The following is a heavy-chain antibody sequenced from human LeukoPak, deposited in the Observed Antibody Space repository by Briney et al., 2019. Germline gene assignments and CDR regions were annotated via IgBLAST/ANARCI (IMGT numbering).Heavy chain of an antibody. D-gene: IGHD6-19*01. J-gene: IGHJ4*02. V-gene: IGHV1-18*01. CDR1: GYTFTSYG. Sequence: GASVKVSCKASGYTFTSYGIGWVRQAPGQGLEWMGWISGYNGNTNYAQKFQGRVTMTTDTSTSTAYMELRSLRSDDTAVYYCARNSSGWFPPDYWGQGTLVTVSS. CDR3: ARNSSGWFPPDY. CDR2: ISGYNGNT.